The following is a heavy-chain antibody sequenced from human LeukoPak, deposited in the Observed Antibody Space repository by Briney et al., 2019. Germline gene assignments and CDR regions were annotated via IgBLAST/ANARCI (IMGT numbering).Heavy chain of an antibody. V-gene: IGHV4-4*09. D-gene: IGHD6-6*01. Sequence: PSETPSLTCTVSGGSISSYYWSWIRQPPGKGLEWIGSIYTSGNTNYNPSLKSRVTISVDTSKNQFSLKLSSVTAADTAVYYCASAEVGSSAAHFDYWGQGTLVTVSS. J-gene: IGHJ4*02. CDR2: IYTSGNT. CDR3: ASAEVGSSAAHFDY. CDR1: GGSISSYY.